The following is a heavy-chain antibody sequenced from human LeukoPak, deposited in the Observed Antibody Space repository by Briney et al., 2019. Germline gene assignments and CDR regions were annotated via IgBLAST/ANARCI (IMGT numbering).Heavy chain of an antibody. CDR2: ISWNSGSI. D-gene: IGHD3-9*01. Sequence: PGGSLRLSCAASGFTFDDYAMHWVRQAPGKGLEWVSGISWNSGSIGYADSVKGRFTISRDNAKNSLYLQMNSLRAEDTALYYCAELRYFDWLDGAFDIWGQGTMVTVSS. V-gene: IGHV3-9*01. CDR1: GFTFDDYA. J-gene: IGHJ3*02. CDR3: AELRYFDWLDGAFDI.